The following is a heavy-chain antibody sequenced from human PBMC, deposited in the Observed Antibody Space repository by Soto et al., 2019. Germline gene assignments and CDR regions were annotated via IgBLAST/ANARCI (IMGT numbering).Heavy chain of an antibody. D-gene: IGHD5-12*01. CDR2: ISFDGRNK. CDR3: ARDRSSSGYDYGDY. CDR1: GFSFNSYA. V-gene: IGHV3-30*04. J-gene: IGHJ4*02. Sequence: QVQLVESGGGVVQPGGSLRLSCAASGFSFNSYAMHWVRQAPGRGLEWVAVISFDGRNKYYADSVKGRFTISRDNSKNPLYLQMNSLRAEDTAVFYCARDRSSSGYDYGDYWGQGTLVTVSS.